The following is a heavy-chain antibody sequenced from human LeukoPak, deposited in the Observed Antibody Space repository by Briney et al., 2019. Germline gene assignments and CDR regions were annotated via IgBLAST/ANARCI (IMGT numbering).Heavy chain of an antibody. J-gene: IGHJ4*02. Sequence: PSETLSLTCTVSGDSISSSNYYWGWIRQSPGKGLEWIGSIYYTGSTYDNPSLQSRVTISVDTSKSQFSLKLSSVTAADTAVYYCARYYDIQGRGFDYWGQGTLVTVSS. CDR2: IYYTGST. CDR1: GDSISSSNYY. V-gene: IGHV4-39*01. CDR3: ARYYDIQGRGFDY. D-gene: IGHD3-9*01.